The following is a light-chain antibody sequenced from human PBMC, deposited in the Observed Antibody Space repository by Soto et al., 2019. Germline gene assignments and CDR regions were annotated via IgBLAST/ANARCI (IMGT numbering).Light chain of an antibody. CDR2: ITN. V-gene: IGLV8-61*01. J-gene: IGLJ3*02. Sequence: QTVVTQEPSFSVSPGGTVTLTCGLNSGSVSTRHYPSWYQQTPGQAPRTLIYITNTRSSGVPDRFSGSILGIKAALTITGAQADDESDYYCVLYMGSGIWVFGGGTKLTVL. CDR3: VLYMGSGIWV. CDR1: SGSVSTRHY.